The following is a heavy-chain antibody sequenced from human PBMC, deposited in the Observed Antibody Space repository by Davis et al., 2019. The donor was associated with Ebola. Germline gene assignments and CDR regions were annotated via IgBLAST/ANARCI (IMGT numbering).Heavy chain of an antibody. D-gene: IGHD6-19*01. CDR3: ARGVAVAGTLSRAFDI. CDR1: GGSISSYY. J-gene: IGHJ3*02. Sequence: SETLSLTCTVSGGSISSYYWSWIRQPPGKGLEWIGYIYYSGSTNYNPSLKSRVTISVDTSKNQFSLKLSSVPAADPAVYYCARGVAVAGTLSRAFDIWGQGTMVTVSS. CDR2: IYYSGST. V-gene: IGHV4-59*01.